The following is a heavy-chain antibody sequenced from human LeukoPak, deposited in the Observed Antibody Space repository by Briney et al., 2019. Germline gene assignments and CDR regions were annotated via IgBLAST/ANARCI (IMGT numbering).Heavy chain of an antibody. J-gene: IGHJ2*01. Sequence: SETLSLTCTVSGYSISSGYYWGWIRQPPGKGLEWIGSIYHSGSTYYNPSLKSRVTISVDTSKNQFSLKLSSVTAADTAVYYCARDSSGWIDLWGRGTLVTVSS. CDR2: IYHSGST. CDR3: ARDSSGWIDL. CDR1: GYSISSGYY. V-gene: IGHV4-38-2*02. D-gene: IGHD6-19*01.